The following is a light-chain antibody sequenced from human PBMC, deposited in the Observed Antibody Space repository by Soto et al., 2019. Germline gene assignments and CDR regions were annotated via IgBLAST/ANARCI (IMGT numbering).Light chain of an antibody. CDR3: QQYNTHWT. CDR2: QAS. J-gene: IGKJ1*01. CDR1: QNIDTW. V-gene: IGKV1-5*03. Sequence: DLQMTQSPSTLSASVGDRVNITCRASQNIDTWLAWHQQKPGKAPKLLIYQASTLERGVPSRFSGSGSGTEFTLTISGLQPDDFATYVCQQYNTHWTFGQGTKVDI.